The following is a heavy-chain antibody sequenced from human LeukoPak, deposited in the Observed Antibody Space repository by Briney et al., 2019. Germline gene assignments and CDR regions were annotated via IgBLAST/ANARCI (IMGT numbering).Heavy chain of an antibody. D-gene: IGHD3-10*01. CDR3: AREYYGSGSYYYFDY. J-gene: IGHJ4*02. CDR2: ISGSGGST. V-gene: IGHV3-23*01. Sequence: GGSLRLSCAASGFTFSSYAMSWVRQAPGKGLEWVSAISGSGGSTYYADSVKGRFTISRDNSKNTLYLQMNSLRAEDTAVYYCAREYYGSGSYYYFDYWGQGTLVTVSS. CDR1: GFTFSSYA.